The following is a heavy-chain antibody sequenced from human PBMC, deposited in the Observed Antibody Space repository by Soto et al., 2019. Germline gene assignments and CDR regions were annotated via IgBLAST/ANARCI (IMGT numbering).Heavy chain of an antibody. CDR3: ARALGSWADY. CDR1: GFTFSSSS. V-gene: IGHV3-74*01. D-gene: IGHD6-13*01. Sequence: GALRPASAACGFTFSSSSMHWGRHAPGKGLIWVSRINPDGRTINYADSVKGRFTISRDNAKNTINLQTTSLQGEDTAVYYCARALGSWADYRGQGTLVTVSS. J-gene: IGHJ4*02. CDR2: INPDGRTI.